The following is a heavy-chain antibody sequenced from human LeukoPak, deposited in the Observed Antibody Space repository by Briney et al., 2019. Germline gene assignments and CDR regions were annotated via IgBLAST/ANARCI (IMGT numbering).Heavy chain of an antibody. D-gene: IGHD5-24*01. Sequence: GGSLRLSCAASGFTFSRSWMTWVRQAPGKGLEWVANIKHDGSEKNYVDFVKGRFTISRDNAKNSLYLQMDSLRAEDTAMYYCARDSAYNAFDYWGQGTLVTVSS. CDR1: GFTFSRSW. V-gene: IGHV3-7*05. CDR2: IKHDGSEK. CDR3: ARDSAYNAFDY. J-gene: IGHJ4*02.